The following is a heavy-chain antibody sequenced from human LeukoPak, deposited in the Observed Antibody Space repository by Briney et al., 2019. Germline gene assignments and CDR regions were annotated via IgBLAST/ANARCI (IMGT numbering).Heavy chain of an antibody. CDR2: IYPGDSDT. Sequence: GESLKISCKGSGYSFSSYWIGWVRQMPGQGLEGMGIIYPGDSDTRYSPSFQGQVTISADKSISTAYLQWSSLKASDTAIYYCARQVDGSAPSDYWGQGTLVTVSS. CDR3: ARQVDGSAPSDY. V-gene: IGHV5-51*01. J-gene: IGHJ4*02. CDR1: GYSFSSYW. D-gene: IGHD3-22*01.